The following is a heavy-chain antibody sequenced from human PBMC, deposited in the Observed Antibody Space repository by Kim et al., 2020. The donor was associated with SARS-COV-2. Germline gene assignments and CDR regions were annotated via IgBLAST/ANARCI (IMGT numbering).Heavy chain of an antibody. V-gene: IGHV3-48*02. Sequence: GGSLRLSCATSGFTFSAYDMNWVRQAPGKGLEWLSFITKSSTTIYYADSVKGRFTISRDNAKNSLYLQMNSLTDEDTAVYYCVRDRMGGAFDIWGQGTMV. CDR3: VRDRMGGAFDI. CDR1: GFTFSAYD. D-gene: IGHD3-16*01. J-gene: IGHJ3*02. CDR2: ITKSSTTI.